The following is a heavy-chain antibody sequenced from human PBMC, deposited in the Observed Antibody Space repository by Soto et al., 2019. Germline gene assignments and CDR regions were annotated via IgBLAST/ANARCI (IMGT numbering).Heavy chain of an antibody. CDR1: GFTFSSCG. D-gene: IGHD1-26*01. Sequence: EVHLVESGGGLVQPGESLRLSCAASGFTFSSCGMNWVRQAPGKGLEWVSSITNNGDCTYYADSVKGRFTIARDNSKNTKYVQMNNRRAEGTAVYYVAKGLNSRTWDAADWVQGTMVTVSS. J-gene: IGHJ4*02. CDR2: ITNNGDCT. CDR3: AKGLNSRTWDAAD. V-gene: IGHV3-23*04.